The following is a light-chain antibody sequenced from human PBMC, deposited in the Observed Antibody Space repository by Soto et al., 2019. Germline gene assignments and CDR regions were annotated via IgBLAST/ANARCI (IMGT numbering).Light chain of an antibody. Sequence: QSVLTQPASVSGSPGQSITISCTGSSSDVGGYNYVSWYQQHPGKAPKLMIYEVSNRPSGISNRFSGSKSGNTASLTLAGLQDEDAADYYCSSYTSSSTLVFGGGTKVTVL. CDR2: EVS. CDR3: SSYTSSSTLV. V-gene: IGLV2-14*01. J-gene: IGLJ2*01. CDR1: SSDVGGYNY.